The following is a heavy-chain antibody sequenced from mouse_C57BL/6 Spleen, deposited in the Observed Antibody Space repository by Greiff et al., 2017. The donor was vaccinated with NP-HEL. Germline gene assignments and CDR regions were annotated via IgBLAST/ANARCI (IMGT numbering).Heavy chain of an antibody. D-gene: IGHD6-2*01. V-gene: IGHV5-4*01. J-gene: IGHJ3*01. Sequence: EVLLVESGGGLVKPGGSLKLSCAASGFTFSSYAMSWVRQTPEKRLEWVATISDGGSYTYYPDNVKGRFTISIDNAKNNLYLQMSHLKSEDTAMYYCARDSLAWFAAWGQGTLVTVSA. CDR3: ARDSLAWFAA. CDR1: GFTFSSYA. CDR2: ISDGGSYT.